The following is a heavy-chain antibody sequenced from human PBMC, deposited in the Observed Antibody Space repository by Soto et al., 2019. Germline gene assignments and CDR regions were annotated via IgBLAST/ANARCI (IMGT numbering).Heavy chain of an antibody. V-gene: IGHV3-48*02. CDR1: GFKFSDYS. D-gene: IGHD4-17*01. J-gene: IGHJ4*02. Sequence: EVQLVESGGGFTQAGGSLRLSCAASGFKFSDYSFNWVRQGPGRGLEWIAFISTVPDITYYADSVKGRFAISRDNAEKSVFLQINSLSDEDTAVYYCAKDRWVTTRTFHFWGEGTLVAVS. CDR2: ISTVPDIT. CDR3: AKDRWVTTRTFHF.